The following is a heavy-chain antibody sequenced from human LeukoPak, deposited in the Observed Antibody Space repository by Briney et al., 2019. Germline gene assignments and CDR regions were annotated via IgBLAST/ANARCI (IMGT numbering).Heavy chain of an antibody. V-gene: IGHV3-21*04. CDR1: GFTFSSYS. CDR3: ANSPRILWFDP. D-gene: IGHD3-3*01. J-gene: IGHJ5*02. Sequence: GGSLRLSCAASGFTFSSYSMNWVRQAPGKGLEWVSSISSSSSYIYYADSVKGRFTISRDIAKNSLYLQMNSLRAEDTAVYYCANSPRILWFDPWGQGTLVTVSS. CDR2: ISSSSSYI.